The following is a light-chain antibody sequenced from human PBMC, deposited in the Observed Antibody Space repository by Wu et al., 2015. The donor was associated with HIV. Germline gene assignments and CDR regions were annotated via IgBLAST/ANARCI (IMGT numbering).Light chain of an antibody. CDR3: QQYGSSPYR. CDR2: GAS. V-gene: IGKV3-20*01. J-gene: IGKJ2*03. CDR1: QSVSSSY. Sequence: EIVLTQSPGTLSLSPGERATLSCRASQSVSSSYLAWYQQKPGQAPRLLIYGASSRATGIPDRFSGSGSGTDFTLTISRLEPEDFAVYYCQQYGSSPYRFWPGTRLEIK.